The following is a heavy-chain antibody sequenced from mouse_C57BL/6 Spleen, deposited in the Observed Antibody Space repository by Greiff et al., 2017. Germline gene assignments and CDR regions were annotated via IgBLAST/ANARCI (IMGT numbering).Heavy chain of an antibody. V-gene: IGHV1-80*01. CDR2: IYPGDGDT. J-gene: IGHJ4*01. D-gene: IGHD1-1*01. Sequence: QVQLQQSGAELVKPGASVKISCKASGYAFSSYWMNWVKQRPGKGLEWIGQIYPGDGDTNYNGKFKGKATLTAGKSSSTAYMQLSSLTSEDSAVYFWARTVVDPYYAMDYWGQGTSVTVSS. CDR3: ARTVVDPYYAMDY. CDR1: GYAFSSYW.